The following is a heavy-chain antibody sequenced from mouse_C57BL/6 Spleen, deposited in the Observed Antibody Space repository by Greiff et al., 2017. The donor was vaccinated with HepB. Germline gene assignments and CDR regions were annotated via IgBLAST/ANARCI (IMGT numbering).Heavy chain of an antibody. V-gene: IGHV1-82*01. J-gene: IGHJ1*03. Sequence: QVQLQQSGPELVKPGASVKISCKASGYAFSSSWMNWVKQRPGKGLEWIGRIYPGDGDTNYNGKFKGKATLTADKSSSTAYMQLSSLTSEDSAVYCCARGYYGSSYDWYFDVWGTGTTVTVSS. CDR3: ARGYYGSSYDWYFDV. CDR2: IYPGDGDT. D-gene: IGHD1-1*01. CDR1: GYAFSSSW.